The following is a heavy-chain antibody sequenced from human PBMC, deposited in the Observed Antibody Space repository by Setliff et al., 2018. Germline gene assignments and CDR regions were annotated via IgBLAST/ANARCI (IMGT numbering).Heavy chain of an antibody. CDR2: SRDKASSYTT. J-gene: IGHJ4*02. CDR3: ASSFTRHMGAADY. D-gene: IGHD2-21*01. V-gene: IGHV3-72*01. Sequence: GGSLRLSCAASGFIFSDHYMDWVRQAPGRGLEWVARSRDKASSYTTEYAASVKGRFIIGRDNTKNSVYLQMNSLKTEDAAVYYCASSFTRHMGAADYWGQGTLVTVSS. CDR1: GFIFSDHY.